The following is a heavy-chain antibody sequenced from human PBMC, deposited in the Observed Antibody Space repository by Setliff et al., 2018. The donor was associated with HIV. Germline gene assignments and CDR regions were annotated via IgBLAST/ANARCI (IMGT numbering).Heavy chain of an antibody. V-gene: IGHV4-34*01. CDR2: INHSGST. Sequence: LSLTCAVYGGSFSGYYWSWIRQPPGKGLEWIGEINHSGSTNYNPSLKSRVTISVDTSKNQFSLKLSSVTAADTAVYYCARGAVATYYNFWSGLKGAFDIWGQGTMVTVSS. CDR1: GGSFSGYY. CDR3: ARGAVATYYNFWSGLKGAFDI. D-gene: IGHD3-3*01. J-gene: IGHJ3*02.